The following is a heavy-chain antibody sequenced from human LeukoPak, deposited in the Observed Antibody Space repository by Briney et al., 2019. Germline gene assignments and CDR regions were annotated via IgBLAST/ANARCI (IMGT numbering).Heavy chain of an antibody. V-gene: IGHV3-30*04. CDR2: ISYDGSNK. CDR3: ARDFYDFWSGYQIDY. D-gene: IGHD3-3*01. CDR1: GFTFSSYA. Sequence: PGGSLRLSCAGSGFTFSSYAMHWVRQAPGKGLEWVAVISYDGSNKYYADSVKGRFTISRDNSKNTLYLQMNSLRAEDTAVYYCARDFYDFWSGYQIDYWGQGTLVTVSS. J-gene: IGHJ4*02.